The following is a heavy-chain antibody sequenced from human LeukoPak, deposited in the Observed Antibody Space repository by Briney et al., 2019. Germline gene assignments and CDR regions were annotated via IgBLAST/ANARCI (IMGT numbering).Heavy chain of an antibody. J-gene: IGHJ4*02. CDR1: GYTFTSYG. CDR2: ISAYNGNT. D-gene: IGHD1-20*01. V-gene: IGHV1-18*01. Sequence: ASVKVSCKASGYTFTSYGISWVRQAPGQGLEWMGWISAYNGNTNYAQKLQGRVTMTTDTSTSTAYMELRSLRSDDTAVYYCAFPHLTGTTWSSFDYWGQGTLVTVSS. CDR3: AFPHLTGTTWSSFDY.